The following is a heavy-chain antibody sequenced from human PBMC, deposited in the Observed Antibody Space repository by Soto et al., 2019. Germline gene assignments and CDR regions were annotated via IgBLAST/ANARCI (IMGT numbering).Heavy chain of an antibody. CDR2: IYWDDDK. V-gene: IGHV2-5*02. Sequence: QITLKESGPTLVKPTQTLTLTCTISGFSLITSGVGVGWIRQPPGKALEWLALIYWDDDKRYSPSLKRRLTITKATSKNPVVLTMTNMDPVDTATYYCAHIVTGCFTWGRGALVTVSS. D-gene: IGHD3-16*01. CDR3: AHIVTGCFT. CDR1: GFSLITSGVG. J-gene: IGHJ5*02.